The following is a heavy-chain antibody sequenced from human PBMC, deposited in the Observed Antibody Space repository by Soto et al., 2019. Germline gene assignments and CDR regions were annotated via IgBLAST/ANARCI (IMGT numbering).Heavy chain of an antibody. J-gene: IGHJ3*02. CDR2: MSQSGGT. CDR1: GGFVSSGSYY. V-gene: IGHV4-34*01. Sequence: QVQLQQWGAGLLKPSETLSLTCAVYGGFVSSGSYYWSWIRQPPGKGLEWIWKMSQSGGTHFNPSRMSRVTITVDTYKNQFPLKMSSVTAADTALYYCARVERGTATTVVDAFDIWGPGTMVTVSS. D-gene: IGHD1-1*01. CDR3: ARVERGTATTVVDAFDI.